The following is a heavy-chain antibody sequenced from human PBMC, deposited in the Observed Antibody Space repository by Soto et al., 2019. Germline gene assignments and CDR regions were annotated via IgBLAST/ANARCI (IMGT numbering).Heavy chain of an antibody. CDR3: AGRVIGSSRAFDI. CDR1: GFAFSSHP. Sequence: GGSLRLSCAASGFAFSSHPMSWVRQAPEKGLEWVAGISDGGDLTYNADSVRGRFTISRDNSRNTLYLQMNSLRAEDTAVYYCAGRVIGSSRAFDIWGQGTMVTVS. J-gene: IGHJ3*02. V-gene: IGHV3-23*01. CDR2: ISDGGDLT. D-gene: IGHD3-10*01.